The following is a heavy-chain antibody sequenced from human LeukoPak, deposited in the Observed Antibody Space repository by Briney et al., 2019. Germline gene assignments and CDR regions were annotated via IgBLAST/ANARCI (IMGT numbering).Heavy chain of an antibody. J-gene: IGHJ3*01. CDR2: ISGFNGNT. CDR3: AKERRYKFNGGRVFDV. D-gene: IGHD1-1*01. V-gene: IGHV1-18*01. Sequence: GASVKVSCKASGYTFTSYGISWVRQAPGQGLEWMGWISGFNGNTNYAQRLQGRVVMTTDTSTNTVYMELRSLRSDDTAVYYCAKERRYKFNGGRVFDVWGQGTMVTVSS. CDR1: GYTFTSYG.